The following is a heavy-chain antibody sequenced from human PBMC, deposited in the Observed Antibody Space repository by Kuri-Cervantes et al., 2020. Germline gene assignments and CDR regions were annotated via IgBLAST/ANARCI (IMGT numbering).Heavy chain of an antibody. D-gene: IGHD2-15*01. CDR3: ARFCSGGRASRYNWFDP. Sequence: GESLKISCAASGFTFSSYWMSWVRQAPGKGLEWVANIKQDGSEKYYVDSVKGRFTISRDNAKNSLYLQMNSLRAEDTAVHYCARFCSGGRASRYNWFDPWGQGTLVTVSS. CDR1: GFTFSSYW. J-gene: IGHJ5*02. CDR2: IKQDGSEK. V-gene: IGHV3-7*01.